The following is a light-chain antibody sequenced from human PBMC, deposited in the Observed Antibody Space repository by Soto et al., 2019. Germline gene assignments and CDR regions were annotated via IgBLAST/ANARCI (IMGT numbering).Light chain of an antibody. CDR2: SNN. CDR3: AAWDDSLNGWV. J-gene: IGLJ3*02. Sequence: QSVLTQPPSASGTPGQRVTISCSGSSSNIGINTVNWYQQLQATAPKLLIYSNNQRPSGVPDRFSGSKSGTSASLAISGLQSEDEADYYCAAWDDSLNGWVFGGGTKLTVL. V-gene: IGLV1-44*01. CDR1: SSNIGINT.